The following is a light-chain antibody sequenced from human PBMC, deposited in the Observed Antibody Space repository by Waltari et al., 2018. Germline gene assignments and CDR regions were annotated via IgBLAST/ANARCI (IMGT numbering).Light chain of an antibody. V-gene: IGKV1-12*01. J-gene: IGKJ1*01. CDR1: QGIRTW. CDR2: DAS. CDR3: QQSNSFPPT. Sequence: DIQMTQSPSSVSASVGDRVTITCRASQGIRTWLAWYQQKPGKAPRLLIYDASSLQSGVPSRFSGSGSETDFTLTISSLQPEDFATYSCQQSNSFPPTFGHGTKVEI.